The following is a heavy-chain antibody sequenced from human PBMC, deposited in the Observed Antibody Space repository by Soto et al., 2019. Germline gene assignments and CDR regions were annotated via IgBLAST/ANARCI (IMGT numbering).Heavy chain of an antibody. V-gene: IGHV3-53*01. CDR3: ARRPCSGGSCYPYYYGMDV. Sequence: GGSLRLSCAASGFTVSSNYMSWVRQAPGKGLEWVSVIYSGGSTYYADSVKGRFTISRDNSKNTLYLQMNSLRAEDTAVYYCARRPCSGGSCYPYYYGMDVWGQGTTVTVSS. D-gene: IGHD2-15*01. CDR1: GFTVSSNY. J-gene: IGHJ6*02. CDR2: IYSGGST.